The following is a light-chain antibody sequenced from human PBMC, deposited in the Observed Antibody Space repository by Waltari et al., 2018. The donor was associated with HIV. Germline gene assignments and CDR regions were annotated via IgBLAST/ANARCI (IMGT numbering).Light chain of an antibody. CDR1: QGISSA. Sequence: AIQLTQSPSSLSASLGDRVTITCRASQGISSALAWYQQKPGKAPKLLIYEASSLESGVPSRFSGSGSGTDFTLTISSLQPADFATYYCQHFNSYPHTFGQGTKLEIK. J-gene: IGKJ2*01. V-gene: IGKV1-13*02. CDR3: QHFNSYPHT. CDR2: EAS.